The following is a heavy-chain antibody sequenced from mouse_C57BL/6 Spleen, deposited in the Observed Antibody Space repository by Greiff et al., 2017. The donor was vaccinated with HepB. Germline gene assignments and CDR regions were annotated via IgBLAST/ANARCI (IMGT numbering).Heavy chain of an antibody. CDR3: TRERENSNCEFAY. J-gene: IGHJ3*01. CDR1: GYTFTDYE. D-gene: IGHD2-5*01. CDR2: IDPETGGT. Sequence: VQLQQSGAELVRPGASVTLSCKASGYTFTDYEMHWVKQTPVHGLEWIGAIDPETGGTAYNQKFKGKAILTADKSSSTAYMELRSLTSEDSAVYYCTRERENSNCEFAYWGQGTLVTVSA. V-gene: IGHV1-15*01.